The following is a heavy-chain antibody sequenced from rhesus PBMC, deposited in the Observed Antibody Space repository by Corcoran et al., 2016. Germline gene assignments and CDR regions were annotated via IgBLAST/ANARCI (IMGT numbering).Heavy chain of an antibody. CDR1: GGSISSSNW. J-gene: IGHJ4*01. CDR2: ISGSSVST. V-gene: IGHV4-65*01. CDR3: ARASLSWFPYDY. D-gene: IGHD6-13*01. Sequence: QVQLQESGPGLVKPSETLSLTCAVSGGSISSSNWWSWIRQPPGKGLEWIGYISGSSVSTYSNPSLKSRVTISTDTYKNQFSLKLSSVTAADTAVYYCARASLSWFPYDYWGQGVLVTVSS.